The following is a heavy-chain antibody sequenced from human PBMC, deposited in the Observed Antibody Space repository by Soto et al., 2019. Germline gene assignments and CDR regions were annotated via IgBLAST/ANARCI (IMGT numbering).Heavy chain of an antibody. CDR3: ARGAKRNYYDSSGKDAFDI. J-gene: IGHJ3*02. CDR2: MNPNSGNT. Sequence: ASVKVSCKASGYTFTSYDINWVRQATGQGLEWMGWMNPNSGNTGYAQKFQGRVTMTRNTSISTAYMELSSLRSEDTAVYYCARGAKRNYYDSSGKDAFDIWGQGTMVTVSS. D-gene: IGHD3-22*01. V-gene: IGHV1-8*01. CDR1: GYTFTSYD.